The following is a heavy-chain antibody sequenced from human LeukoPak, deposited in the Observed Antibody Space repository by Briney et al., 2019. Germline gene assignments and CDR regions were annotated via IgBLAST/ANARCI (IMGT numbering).Heavy chain of an antibody. V-gene: IGHV3-21*01. CDR1: GFTFSSYA. CDR2: ISSSSSYI. J-gene: IGHJ4*02. D-gene: IGHD6-25*01. Sequence: GGSLRLSCAASGFTFSSYAMSWVRQAPGKGLEWVSSISSSSSYIYYADSVKGRFTISRDNAKNSLYLQMNSLRAEDTAVYYCARDPDYSSGWYWGQGTLVTVSS. CDR3: ARDPDYSSGWY.